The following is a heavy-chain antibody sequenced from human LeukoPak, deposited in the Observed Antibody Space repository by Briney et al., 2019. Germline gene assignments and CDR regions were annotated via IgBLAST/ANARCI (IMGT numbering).Heavy chain of an antibody. V-gene: IGHV4-39*01. J-gene: IGHJ4*02. CDR1: GGSISSSSYY. D-gene: IGHD1-26*01. CDR2: IYYSGST. Sequence: SETLSLTCTVSGGSISSSSYYWGGIRQPPGTGLEWIGSIYYSGSTYYNPSLKSRVTISVDTSKNQFSLKLSSVTAADTAVYYCASWASGSYSGGSLVDYWGQGTLVTVSS. CDR3: ASWASGSYSGGSLVDY.